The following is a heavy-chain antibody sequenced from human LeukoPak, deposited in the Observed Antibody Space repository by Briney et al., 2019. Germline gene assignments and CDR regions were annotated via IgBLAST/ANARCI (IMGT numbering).Heavy chain of an antibody. CDR3: ARGKVGYNWFDP. J-gene: IGHJ5*02. Sequence: GRSLRLSCAASEFTFSNYALHWVRQAPGKGLQWVAVISYDGNTIHYADSVKGRFTISRDNSKNTLYLQMNSLRAEDTAVYYCARGKVGYNWFDPWGQGTLVTVSS. D-gene: IGHD2-2*01. CDR1: EFTFSNYA. V-gene: IGHV3-30-3*01. CDR2: ISYDGNTI.